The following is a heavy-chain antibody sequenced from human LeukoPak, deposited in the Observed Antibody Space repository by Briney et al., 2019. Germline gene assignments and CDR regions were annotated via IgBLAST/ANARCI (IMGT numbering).Heavy chain of an antibody. V-gene: IGHV4-4*07. J-gene: IGHJ6*03. CDR3: ARDTAMVRHYYYYMDV. CDR2: IYTSGST. Sequence: SETLSLTCTVSGGSISSYYWSWIRQPAGKGLEWIGRIYTSGSTNYNPSLKSRVTMSVDTSKNQFSLKLSSVTAADTAVYYCARDTAMVRHYYYYMDVWGKGTTVTVSS. CDR1: GGSISSYY. D-gene: IGHD5-18*01.